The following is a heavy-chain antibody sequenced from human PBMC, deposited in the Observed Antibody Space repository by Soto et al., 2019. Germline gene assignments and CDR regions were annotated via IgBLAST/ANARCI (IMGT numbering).Heavy chain of an antibody. CDR2: VNPILAMS. V-gene: IGHV1-69*02. J-gene: IGHJ4*02. CDR3: ATSYGSGSSPFDY. CDR1: GATFSFYT. D-gene: IGHD3-10*01. Sequence: QVQLVQSGAEVKKPGSSVKVSCKASGATFSFYTLNWVRQAPGQGFEWVGRVNPILAMSSSAHKFQGRVAMFADRSTGTASMKLRSLRSDDTTVYSCATSYGSGSSPFDYWGQGTLVTVSS.